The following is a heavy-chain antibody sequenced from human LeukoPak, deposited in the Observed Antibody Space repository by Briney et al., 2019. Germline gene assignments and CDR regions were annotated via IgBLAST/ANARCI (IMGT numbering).Heavy chain of an antibody. Sequence: SGGSLRLSCAASGFTFSDYYMSWIRQAPGKGLEWVSYISSSGSTIYYADSVKGRFTISRDNAKNSLYLQMNSLRAEDTAVYYCAGGYSIGAIPQYYYGMDVWGQGTTVTVSS. V-gene: IGHV3-11*01. CDR3: AGGYSIGAIPQYYYGMDV. J-gene: IGHJ6*02. D-gene: IGHD3-10*01. CDR1: GFTFSDYY. CDR2: ISSSGSTI.